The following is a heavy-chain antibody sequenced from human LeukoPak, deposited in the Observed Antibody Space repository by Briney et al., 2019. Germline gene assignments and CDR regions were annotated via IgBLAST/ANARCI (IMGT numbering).Heavy chain of an antibody. J-gene: IGHJ4*02. D-gene: IGHD5-12*01. Sequence: ASVKVSCKASGYTFTGYYMHWVRQAPGQGLEWMGWINPNSGGTNYAQKFQGRVTMTRDTSISTAYMELSRLRSDDTAVYYCARDPRDSGYDSGWDDYWGQGTLVTVSS. CDR3: ARDPRDSGYDSGWDDY. V-gene: IGHV1-2*02. CDR2: INPNSGGT. CDR1: GYTFTGYY.